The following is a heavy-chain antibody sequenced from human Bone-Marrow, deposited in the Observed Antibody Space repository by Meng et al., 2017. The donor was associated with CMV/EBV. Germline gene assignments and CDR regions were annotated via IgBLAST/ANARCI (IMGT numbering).Heavy chain of an antibody. Sequence: GESLKISCAASGFTFSSYAMHWVRQAPGKGLEWVAVISYDGSNKYYADSVKGRFTISRDNAKNSLYLQMNSLRAEDTAVYYCARDFLWVTDQYQLPSLGFDYWGQGTLVTVSS. J-gene: IGHJ4*02. CDR2: ISYDGSNK. V-gene: IGHV3-30*04. D-gene: IGHD2-2*01. CDR1: GFTFSSYA. CDR3: ARDFLWVTDQYQLPSLGFDY.